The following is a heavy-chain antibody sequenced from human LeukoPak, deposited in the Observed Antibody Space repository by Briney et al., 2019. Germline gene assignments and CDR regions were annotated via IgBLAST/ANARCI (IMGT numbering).Heavy chain of an antibody. V-gene: IGHV1-18*01. Sequence: GASVKVSFKASGYTFTSYGISWVRQAPGQGLEWMGWISAYNGNTNYAHKLQGRVTMTTDTSTSTAYMELRSLRSDDTAVYYCARDFTYYDFWSGYYWHYFDYWGQGTLVTVSS. J-gene: IGHJ4*02. CDR1: GYTFTSYG. CDR3: ARDFTYYDFWSGYYWHYFDY. D-gene: IGHD3-3*01. CDR2: ISAYNGNT.